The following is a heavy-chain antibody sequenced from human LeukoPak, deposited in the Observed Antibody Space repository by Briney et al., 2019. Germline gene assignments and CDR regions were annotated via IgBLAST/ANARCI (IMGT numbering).Heavy chain of an antibody. Sequence: ASVKVSCKASGYTFTSYDINWVRQATGQGLEWMGWMNPNSGNTGYAQKFQGRVTMTRNTSISTAYMELSSLRSEDTAVYYCARAFCSSTSCYDYYVDVWGKGTTVTISS. V-gene: IGHV1-8*01. CDR3: ARAFCSSTSCYDYYVDV. D-gene: IGHD2-2*01. CDR2: MNPNSGNT. J-gene: IGHJ6*03. CDR1: GYTFTSYD.